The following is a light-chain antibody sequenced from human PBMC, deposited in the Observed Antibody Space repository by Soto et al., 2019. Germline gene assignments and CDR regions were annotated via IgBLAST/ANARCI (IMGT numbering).Light chain of an antibody. CDR1: QSISSW. Sequence: DIQMTQSPSTLSASVGDSDTITCRASQSISSWLAWYQQKQGTAPKLLIYGAFSLESGVPSRFSGSGSVTEFTLTIDSLQPADFATYYCQQYSSSSPPFGQGTNVDIK. V-gene: IGKV1-5*01. CDR2: GAF. CDR3: QQYSSSSPP. J-gene: IGKJ2*01.